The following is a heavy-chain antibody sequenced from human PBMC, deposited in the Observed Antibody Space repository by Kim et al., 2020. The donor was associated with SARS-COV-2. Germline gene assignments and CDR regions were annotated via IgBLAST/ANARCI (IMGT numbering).Heavy chain of an antibody. Sequence: STNSNPSLKSRVTISVDTSKNQFSLKLSSVTAADTAVYYCARSPTDAFDIWGQGTMVTVSS. V-gene: IGHV4-59*01. J-gene: IGHJ3*02. CDR3: ARSPTDAFDI. CDR2: ST.